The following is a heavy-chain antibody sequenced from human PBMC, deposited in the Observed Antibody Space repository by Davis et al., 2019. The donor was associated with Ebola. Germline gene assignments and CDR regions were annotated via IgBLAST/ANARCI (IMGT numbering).Heavy chain of an antibody. V-gene: IGHV3-30*18. CDR1: GFTFSSYG. D-gene: IGHD3-10*01. Sequence: GESLKISCAASGFTFSSYGMHWVRQAPGKGLEWVAVISYDGSNKYYADSVKGRFTISRDNSKNTLYLQMNSLRAEDTAVYYCAKENLATYYYGSGSYFHRDYYYYYGMDVWGQGTTVTVSS. J-gene: IGHJ6*02. CDR3: AKENLATYYYGSGSYFHRDYYYYYGMDV. CDR2: ISYDGSNK.